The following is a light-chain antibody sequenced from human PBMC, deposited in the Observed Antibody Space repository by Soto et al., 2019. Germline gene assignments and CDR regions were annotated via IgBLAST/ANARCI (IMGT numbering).Light chain of an antibody. CDR3: QQTYSTPWT. CDR1: QSISGY. CDR2: GAS. J-gene: IGKJ1*01. V-gene: IGKV1-39*01. Sequence: DIQMTQSPSSLSASVGDRVTITCRASQSISGYLNWYQQKPGKAPKLLIYGASSLQSGVPSRFSGSRSGTDVTLIISSLQPEDFATYYCQQTYSTPWTFGQGTKVEIK.